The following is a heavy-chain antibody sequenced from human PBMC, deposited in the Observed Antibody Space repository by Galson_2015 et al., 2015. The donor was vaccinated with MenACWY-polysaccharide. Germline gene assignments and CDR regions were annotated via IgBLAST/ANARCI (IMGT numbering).Heavy chain of an antibody. Sequence: SLRLSCAASGFTFDNYAMHWVRQAPGKGLEWVSGISWNSGSIGYADSVKGQFTISRDNAKNSLYLQMNSLRAEDTALYYCAKGRYDSGRNYFDNWGPGTLVTVSS. CDR3: AKGRYDSGRNYFDN. CDR2: ISWNSGSI. V-gene: IGHV3-9*01. D-gene: IGHD6-19*01. J-gene: IGHJ4*02. CDR1: GFTFDNYA.